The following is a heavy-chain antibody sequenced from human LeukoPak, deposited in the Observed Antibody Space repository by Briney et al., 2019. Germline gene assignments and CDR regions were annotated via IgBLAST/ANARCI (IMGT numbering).Heavy chain of an antibody. D-gene: IGHD5-18*01. CDR2: INHFGST. CDR1: GGSFSGYY. V-gene: IGHV4-34*01. J-gene: IGHJ4*02. Sequence: SSETLSLTCAVYGGSFSGYYWSWIRQPPGKGLEWIGEINHFGSTNYNPSLKSRVTISGDTSKNQFSLKENSVTAADTAVYYCARGYRAPQTFYSYHYFDSWAQGILVTVSS. CDR3: ARGYRAPQTFYSYHYFDS.